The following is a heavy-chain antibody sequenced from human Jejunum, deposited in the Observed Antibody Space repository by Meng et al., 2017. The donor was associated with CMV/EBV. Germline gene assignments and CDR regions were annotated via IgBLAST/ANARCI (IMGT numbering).Heavy chain of an antibody. CDR2: FNHSGERT. V-gene: IGHV1-46*01. J-gene: IGHJ4*02. D-gene: IGHD4-23*01. CDR3: ARDTGGGNYCFDF. Sequence: SGYTFTTYYIHWVRQAPGQGLEWMGTFNHSGERTSYAQKFQGGVTMTRDTSTSTFYMGLSSLRSEDTAVYFCARDTGGGNYCFDFWGQGTLVTVSS. CDR1: GYTFTTYY.